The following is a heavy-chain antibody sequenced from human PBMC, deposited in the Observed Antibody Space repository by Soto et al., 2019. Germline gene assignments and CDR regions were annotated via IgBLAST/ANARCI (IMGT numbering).Heavy chain of an antibody. CDR3: ARDEGDYARFDY. CDR2: IYYSGST. CDR1: GGSISSGDYY. V-gene: IGHV4-30-4*01. D-gene: IGHD4-17*01. J-gene: IGHJ4*02. Sequence: QVQLQESGPGLVKPSQTLSLTCTVSGGSISSGDYYWSWIRQPPGKGLEWIGYIYYSGSTYYNPSLKSRVTIAVDTSKNQFSLKLSSVTAADTAVYDCARDEGDYARFDYWGQGTLVTVSS.